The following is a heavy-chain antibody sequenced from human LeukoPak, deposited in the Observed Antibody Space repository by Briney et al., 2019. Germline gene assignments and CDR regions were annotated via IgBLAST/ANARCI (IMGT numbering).Heavy chain of an antibody. CDR3: ARDSDIVVVPAANTDAFDI. Sequence: ASVKVSCKASGYTFTSYAMHWVRQAPGQRLEWMGWINAGNGNTKESQKFQGRVTITRDTYASTAYMELSSRRSEDTAVYYCARDSDIVVVPAANTDAFDIWGQGTMVTVSS. J-gene: IGHJ3*02. CDR2: INAGNGNT. CDR1: GYTFTSYA. D-gene: IGHD2-2*01. V-gene: IGHV1-3*01.